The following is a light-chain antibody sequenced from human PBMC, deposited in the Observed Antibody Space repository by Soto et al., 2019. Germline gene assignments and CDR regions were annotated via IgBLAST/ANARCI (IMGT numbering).Light chain of an antibody. CDR2: GAS. Sequence: EIVMTQSPATLSVSQGERATLSCRASQSVSSNLAWYQQKPGQAPRLLIYGASTRATGIPARFSGSGSGTEFTLTISSLQSEDFAVYYCQQYNNWLLLTFGGGTKVEIK. CDR1: QSVSSN. CDR3: QQYNNWLLLT. V-gene: IGKV3-15*01. J-gene: IGKJ4*01.